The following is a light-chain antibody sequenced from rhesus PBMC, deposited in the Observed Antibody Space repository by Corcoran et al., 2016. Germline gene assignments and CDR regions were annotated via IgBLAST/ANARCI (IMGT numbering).Light chain of an antibody. CDR2: DAS. J-gene: IGKJ1*01. CDR1: QGISSY. CDR3: LQHNPYPPT. Sequence: DIQMTQSPSSLSVSVGYTVTITSRASQGISSYLNWFPQKPGKDPKSLIYDASNLESGVPSRFSGSGAGTAFTLTISSLQPEEFATYSCLQHNPYPPTFGQGTKVEIK. V-gene: IGKV1-28*02.